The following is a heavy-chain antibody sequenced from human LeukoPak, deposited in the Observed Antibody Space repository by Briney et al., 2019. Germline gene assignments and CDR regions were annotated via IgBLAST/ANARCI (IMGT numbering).Heavy chain of an antibody. CDR3: ARADLYYYGMDV. Sequence: ASVKVSCKASGYTFTGYYMHWVRQAPGQGLEWMGWINPNSGGTNYAQKFQGWVTMTRDTSISTAHMELSRLRSDDTAVYYCARADLYYYGMDVWGKGTTVSVSS. CDR1: GYTFTGYY. CDR2: INPNSGGT. J-gene: IGHJ6*04. V-gene: IGHV1-2*04.